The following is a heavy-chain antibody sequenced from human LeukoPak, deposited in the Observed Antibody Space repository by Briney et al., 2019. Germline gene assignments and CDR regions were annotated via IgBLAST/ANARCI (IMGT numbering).Heavy chain of an antibody. D-gene: IGHD5-12*01. CDR1: GFTFSSYA. Sequence: GGSLRLSCAASGFTFSSYAMTWVRQAPGKGLEWVSTINNSGGSTYYADSVKGRFTVSRDNSKNTLYLEMISLRAEDTAMYYCARDPPRGYSGYGIDYWGQGTLVTVSS. J-gene: IGHJ4*02. V-gene: IGHV3-23*01. CDR2: INNSGGST. CDR3: ARDPPRGYSGYGIDY.